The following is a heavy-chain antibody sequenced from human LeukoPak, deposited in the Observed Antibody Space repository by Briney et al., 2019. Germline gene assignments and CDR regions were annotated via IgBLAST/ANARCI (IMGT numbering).Heavy chain of an antibody. V-gene: IGHV3-13*05. D-gene: IGHD5-18*01. J-gene: IGHJ6*02. CDR2: IGTAGDP. Sequence: PGRSLRLSCAASGFTFSSYDMHWVRQATGKGLEWVSAIGTAGDPYYPGSVKGRFTISRENAKNSLHLQMNSLRAGDTAVYYCARGARYRGYYYYGMDVWGQGTTVTVSS. CDR1: GFTFSSYD. CDR3: ARGARYRGYYYYGMDV.